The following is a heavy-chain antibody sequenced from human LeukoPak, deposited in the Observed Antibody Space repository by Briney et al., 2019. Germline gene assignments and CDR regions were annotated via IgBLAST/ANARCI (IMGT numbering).Heavy chain of an antibody. V-gene: IGHV4-34*01. CDR3: VRGPYGSSISNWFDP. Sequence: SETLSLTCAVYGGSFSGYYWSWIRQPPGKGLEWIGEINHSGSTNYNPSLNSRLSMSVDTPKKQFSLSLRSVTAADTAVYYCVRGPYGSSISNWFDPWGQGLLVTVSS. CDR2: INHSGST. D-gene: IGHD3-10*01. J-gene: IGHJ5*02. CDR1: GGSFSGYY.